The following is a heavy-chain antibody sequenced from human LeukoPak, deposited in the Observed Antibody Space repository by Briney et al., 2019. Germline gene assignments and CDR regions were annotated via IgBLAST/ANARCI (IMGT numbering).Heavy chain of an antibody. Sequence: ASVKVSCKASGYTFTDYYIHWVRQAPGQRLEWMGWINPNSGGTNYAQKFQGRVTMTRDTSISAAYMELSRLRSDDTAVYYCAREGGRGYDILTGYYQPYYFDYWGQGTLVTVSS. J-gene: IGHJ4*02. CDR2: INPNSGGT. V-gene: IGHV1-2*02. CDR1: GYTFTDYY. CDR3: AREGGRGYDILTGYYQPYYFDY. D-gene: IGHD3-9*01.